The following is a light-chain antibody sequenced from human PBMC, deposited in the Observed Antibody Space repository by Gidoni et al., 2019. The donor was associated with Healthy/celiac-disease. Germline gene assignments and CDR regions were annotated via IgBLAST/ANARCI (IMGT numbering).Light chain of an antibody. CDR2: RNN. V-gene: IGLV1-47*01. J-gene: IGLJ1*01. Sequence: HSVLTHPPSASGTPGQRVTISCSGSSSNIGSNYVYWYQQLPGTAPKLLISRNNQRPSGVPDRFSGTKSGTSASLAISGLRSEDEADYYCAAWDDSLSGYVFGTGTKVTVL. CDR1: SSNIGSNY. CDR3: AAWDDSLSGYV.